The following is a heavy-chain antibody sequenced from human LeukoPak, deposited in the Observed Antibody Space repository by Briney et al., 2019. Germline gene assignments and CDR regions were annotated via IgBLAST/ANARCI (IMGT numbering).Heavy chain of an antibody. CDR1: GFTVSSNY. CDR2: IYSGGST. Sequence: GGSLRLSCAASGFTVSSNYMSWVRQAPGKGLEWVSVIYSGGSTYYADSVKGRFTISRDNSKNTLYLQMNSLRAEDTAVYYCARDMSGSDAFDIWGQGTMVTVSS. J-gene: IGHJ3*02. V-gene: IGHV3-66*01. CDR3: ARDMSGSDAFDI. D-gene: IGHD5-12*01.